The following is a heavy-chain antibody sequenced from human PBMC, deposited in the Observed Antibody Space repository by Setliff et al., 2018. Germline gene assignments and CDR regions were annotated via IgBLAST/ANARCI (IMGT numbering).Heavy chain of an antibody. V-gene: IGHV1-69*05. CDR3: AREGVDTRSSTDYRYYMDV. Sequence: SVKVSCKASGGTFSSYGISWVRQAPGQGLEWMGGTIPMFGTTNYARKFQGRVTIITDESTSTAYMQLSSLTSDDTAVYYCAREGVDTRSSTDYRYYMDVWGKGTTVTVSS. CDR2: TIPMFGTT. J-gene: IGHJ6*03. CDR1: GGTFSSYG. D-gene: IGHD5-18*01.